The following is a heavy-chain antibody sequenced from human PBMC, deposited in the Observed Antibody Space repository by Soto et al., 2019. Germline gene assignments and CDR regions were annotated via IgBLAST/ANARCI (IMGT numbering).Heavy chain of an antibody. CDR2: ISWNSGSI. CDR1: GFTFDDYA. J-gene: IGHJ3*02. D-gene: IGHD6-6*01. V-gene: IGHV3-9*01. CDR3: AKGGGGLVSLTAFDR. Sequence: GGSLRLSCAASGFTFDDYAMHWVRQAPGKGLEWVSGISWNSGSIGYADSVKGRFTISRDNAKNSLYLQMNSLRAEDTALYFCAKGGGGLVSLTAFDRGGKGTMVTVS.